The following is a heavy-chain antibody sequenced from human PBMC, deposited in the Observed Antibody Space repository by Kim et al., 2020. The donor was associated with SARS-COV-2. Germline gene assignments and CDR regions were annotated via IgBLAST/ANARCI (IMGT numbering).Heavy chain of an antibody. CDR2: P. D-gene: IGHD3-9*01. Sequence: PTDAKGLTGRVVFSLDTSVSTAYLQISSLKAEDTAVYYCARDYDILTIDYWGQGTLVTVSS. CDR3: ARDYDILTIDY. V-gene: IGHV7-4-1*02. J-gene: IGHJ4*02.